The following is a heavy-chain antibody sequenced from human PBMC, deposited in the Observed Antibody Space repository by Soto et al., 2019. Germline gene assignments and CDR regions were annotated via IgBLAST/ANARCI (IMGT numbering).Heavy chain of an antibody. Sequence: QMQLQQWGAGLLKPSETLSLTCAVYGGSFSGYYWSWIRQPPGKGLEWIGEINQSGNTNYNPSLKSRVTISIDTSKNQLSLKLSSVTAADTAVYFCANLRRPRQRFFNGLDVWGQGTTVTVSS. V-gene: IGHV4-34*01. J-gene: IGHJ6*02. CDR2: INQSGNT. D-gene: IGHD3-3*01. CDR3: ANLRRPRQRFFNGLDV. CDR1: GGSFSGYY.